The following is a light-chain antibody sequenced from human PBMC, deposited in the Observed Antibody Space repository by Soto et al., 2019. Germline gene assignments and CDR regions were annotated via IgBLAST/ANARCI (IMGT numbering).Light chain of an antibody. V-gene: IGLV1-40*01. CDR2: GNN. J-gene: IGLJ1*01. Sequence: QSVLTQPPSVSGAPGKRVTISCAGSSSNSGAGYDVYWYQHLPRTAPKLLIYGNNNRPSGVPDRFSGSKSGTSASLAITGLQAEDEALYDCQSYDTRLTATYVFGTGTKVTVL. CDR3: QSYDTRLTATYV. CDR1: SSNSGAGYD.